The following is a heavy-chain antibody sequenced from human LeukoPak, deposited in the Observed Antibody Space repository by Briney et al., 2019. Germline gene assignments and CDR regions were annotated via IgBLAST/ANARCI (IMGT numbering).Heavy chain of an antibody. CDR2: ISGSGGST. CDR1: GFTFSSYA. J-gene: IGHJ4*02. V-gene: IGHV3-23*01. D-gene: IGHD2-15*01. CDR3: AKDDGSPVRAPFDY. Sequence: GGSLRLSCAASGFTFSSYAMSWVRQAPGKGLEWVSSISGSGGSTYYADSVKGRFTISRDNSKNTLYLQMNSLRAEDTAVYYCAKDDGSPVRAPFDYWGQGTLVTVSS.